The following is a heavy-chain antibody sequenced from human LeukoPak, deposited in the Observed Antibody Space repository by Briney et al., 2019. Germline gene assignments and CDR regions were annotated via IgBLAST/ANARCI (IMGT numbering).Heavy chain of an antibody. Sequence: GGSLRLSCAASGFTFSSYWMSWVRQAPGKGLEWVANIKQDGSEKYYVDSVKGRFTISRDNAKNSLYLQMNSLRAEDTAVYYCARTSEDIVVVVAATRSAFDIWGQGTMVTVSS. J-gene: IGHJ3*02. D-gene: IGHD2-15*01. CDR2: IKQDGSEK. CDR3: ARTSEDIVVVVAATRSAFDI. V-gene: IGHV3-7*01. CDR1: GFTFSSYW.